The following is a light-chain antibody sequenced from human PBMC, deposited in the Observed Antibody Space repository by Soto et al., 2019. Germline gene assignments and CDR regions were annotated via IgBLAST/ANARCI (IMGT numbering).Light chain of an antibody. J-gene: IGKJ4*01. V-gene: IGKV3-11*01. Sequence: ELVLTQSPGTLSLSPGERATLSCRASQGVSSSLAWYQQKPGQAPRLLIYDASNRAPGIPARFSGRGSGTDFTLTISSLEPEDFAVYYCQQRGNRPPLTFGGGTKVEIK. CDR2: DAS. CDR1: QGVSSS. CDR3: QQRGNRPPLT.